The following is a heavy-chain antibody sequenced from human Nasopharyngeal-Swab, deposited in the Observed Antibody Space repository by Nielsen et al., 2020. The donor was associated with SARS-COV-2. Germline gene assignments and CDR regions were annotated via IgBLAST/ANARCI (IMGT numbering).Heavy chain of an antibody. CDR2: IYYSGST. D-gene: IGHD1-1*01. V-gene: IGHV4-39*07. J-gene: IGHJ4*02. CDR3: ARDRNFVWNGAVGLDS. Sequence: WIRQPPGKGLEWIGSIYYSGSTYYNPSLKSRVTISVDTSKNQFSLKLSSVTAADTAVYYCARDRNFVWNGAVGLDSWGQGTLVTVSS.